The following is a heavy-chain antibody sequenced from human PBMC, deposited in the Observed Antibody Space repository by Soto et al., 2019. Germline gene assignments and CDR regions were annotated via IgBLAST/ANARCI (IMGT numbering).Heavy chain of an antibody. CDR1: GGSFSGYY. D-gene: IGHD2-2*01. V-gene: IGHV4-34*01. CDR2: INHSGST. Sequence: QVQLQQWGAGLLKPSETLSLTCAVYGGSFSGYYWSWIRQPPGKGLEWIGEINHSGSTNYNPSLKSRVTISVDTSKNQFSLKLSSVTAADTAVYYCARVPVVVPAASDYWGQGTLVTVSS. CDR3: ARVPVVVPAASDY. J-gene: IGHJ4*02.